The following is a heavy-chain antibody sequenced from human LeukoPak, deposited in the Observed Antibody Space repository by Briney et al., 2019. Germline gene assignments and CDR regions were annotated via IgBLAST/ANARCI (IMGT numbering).Heavy chain of an antibody. Sequence: TGGSLRLSCAASGFTFSSYAMSWVRQAPGKGLEWVSAISGSGDSTYYADSVKGRFTISRDNSRNTLYLQMNSLRAEDTAVYYCAKRVIASAAPYYYCYMDVWGKGTTVTVSS. D-gene: IGHD6-13*01. V-gene: IGHV3-23*01. CDR1: GFTFSSYA. J-gene: IGHJ6*03. CDR2: ISGSGDST. CDR3: AKRVIASAAPYYYCYMDV.